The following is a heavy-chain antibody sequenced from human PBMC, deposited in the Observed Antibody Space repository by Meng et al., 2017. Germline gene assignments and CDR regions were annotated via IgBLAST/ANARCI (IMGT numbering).Heavy chain of an antibody. D-gene: IGHD6-6*01. CDR1: GGSFSGYY. CDR2: INHSGST. J-gene: IGHJ4*02. CDR3: ARRGIAARPFYY. Sequence: HVELKLWGAGLLKPSETLSLTCAVYGGSFSGYYWSWIRQPPGKGLEWIGEINHSGSTNYNPSLKSRVTISVDTSKNQFSLKLSSVTAADTAVYYCARRGIAARPFYYWGQGTLVTVSS. V-gene: IGHV4-34*01.